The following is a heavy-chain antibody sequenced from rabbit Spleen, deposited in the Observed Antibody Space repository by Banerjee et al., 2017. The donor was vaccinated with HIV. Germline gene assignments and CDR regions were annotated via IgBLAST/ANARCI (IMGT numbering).Heavy chain of an antibody. V-gene: IGHV1S45*01. CDR3: ARDTGSSFSTYGMDL. D-gene: IGHD8-1*01. J-gene: IGHJ6*01. Sequence: EQLVESGGGLVQPAGSLTLTCKASGFSFSDRDVMCWVRQAPGKGLKWIACINIVTGKSVYASWAKGRFIISKTSSTTVTLQMTSLTVADTATYFCARDTGSSFSTYGMDLWGPGTLVTVS. CDR1: GFSFSDRDV. CDR2: INIVTGKS.